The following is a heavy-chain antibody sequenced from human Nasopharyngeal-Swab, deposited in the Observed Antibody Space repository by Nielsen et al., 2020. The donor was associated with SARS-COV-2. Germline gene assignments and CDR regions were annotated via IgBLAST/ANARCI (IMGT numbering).Heavy chain of an antibody. V-gene: IGHV1-18*01. CDR2: ISAYNGNT. D-gene: IGHD1-7*01. CDR3: ARGTGTTYYYYYMDV. Sequence: ASVKVSCKASGYTFTSYGISWVRQAPGQGLEWMGWISAYNGNTNYAQKLQARVTMTTDTSTSTAYMELSSLRSEDTAVYYCARGTGTTYYYYYMDVWGKGTTVTVSS. CDR1: GYTFTSYG. J-gene: IGHJ6*03.